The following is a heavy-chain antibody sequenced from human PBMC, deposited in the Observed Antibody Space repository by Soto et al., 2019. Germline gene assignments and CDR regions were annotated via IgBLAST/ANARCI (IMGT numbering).Heavy chain of an antibody. CDR3: AREAGSGSYYPENY. J-gene: IGHJ4*02. V-gene: IGHV1-18*04. Sequence: QVQLVQSGAEVKKPGSSVKVSCKTSGYTFINYGFSWVRQAPGQGLEWMGWISAYNGDTEYAQKCQGRVTLTRDTSTSTVYMEMRSLKFDDTAMYYCAREAGSGSYYPENYWGQGTLVTVSS. D-gene: IGHD1-26*01. CDR1: GYTFINYG. CDR2: ISAYNGDT.